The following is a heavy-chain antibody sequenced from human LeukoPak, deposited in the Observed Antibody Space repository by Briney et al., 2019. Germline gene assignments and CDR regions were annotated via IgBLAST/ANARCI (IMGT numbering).Heavy chain of an antibody. CDR2: TYPGDSET. V-gene: IGHV5-51*01. CDR3: ARRPRNSSGWFDF. D-gene: IGHD6-19*01. CDR1: GYSFTSYW. J-gene: IGHJ4*02. Sequence: GESLKISCKGSGYSFTSYWIAWVRQMPGKGLEWMGITYPGDSETRYRPSFQGQVTISADKSISTAYLQWSSLKASDTAMYYCARRPRNSSGWFDFWGQGTLVTVLS.